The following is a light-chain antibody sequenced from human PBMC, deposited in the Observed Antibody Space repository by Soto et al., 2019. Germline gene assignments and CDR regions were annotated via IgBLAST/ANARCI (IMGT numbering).Light chain of an antibody. Sequence: EIVLTQSPVTLSLSPGERATLSCRASQSVSSYLAWYQQKPGQAPRLLIYDASNRATGIPARFSGSWSGTDFTLTISSLEPEDFAVYYCQQRSSWPSTFGGGTKVEIK. CDR2: DAS. V-gene: IGKV3-11*01. J-gene: IGKJ4*01. CDR3: QQRSSWPST. CDR1: QSVSSY.